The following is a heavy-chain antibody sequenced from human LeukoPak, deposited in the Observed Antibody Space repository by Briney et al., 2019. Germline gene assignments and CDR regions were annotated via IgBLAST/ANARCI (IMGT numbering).Heavy chain of an antibody. V-gene: IGHV4-34*01. Sequence: SETLSLTCAVYGGSFSGYYWSWIRQPPGKGLEWIGEINHSGSTNYNPSLKSRVTISVETSKNQFSLKLSSVTAADTAVYYCARGLGFDYWGQGTLVTVSS. CDR1: GGSFSGYY. CDR3: ARGLGFDY. J-gene: IGHJ4*02. CDR2: INHSGST.